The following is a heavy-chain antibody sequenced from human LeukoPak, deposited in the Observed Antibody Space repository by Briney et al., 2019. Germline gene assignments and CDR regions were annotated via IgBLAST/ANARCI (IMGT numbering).Heavy chain of an antibody. J-gene: IGHJ4*02. CDR1: GGSISSNNYY. CDR2: IYYSGST. D-gene: IGHD3-22*01. Sequence: SETLSLTCTVSGGSISSNNYYWGWVRQPPGKGLEWVGSIYYSGSTYFNPSLKSRVTISVDTSKNQFSLKLSSVTAADTAVYYCARVITNFFDYWGQGTLVTVSS. CDR3: ARVITNFFDY. V-gene: IGHV4-39*01.